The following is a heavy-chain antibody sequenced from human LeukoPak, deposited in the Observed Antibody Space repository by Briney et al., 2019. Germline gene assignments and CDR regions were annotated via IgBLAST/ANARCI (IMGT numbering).Heavy chain of an antibody. D-gene: IGHD6-6*01. CDR2: IYHSGST. J-gene: IGHJ4*02. CDR3: ARRGVIAARLFDY. Sequence: SETLSLTCAVSNFSISSGYYWGWIRQPPGKGLEWIGSIYHSGSTYYNPSLKSRLTISGDTSKNQLSLKLSSVTAADTAVYYCARRGVIAARLFDYWGQGTLVTVSS. V-gene: IGHV4-38-2*01. CDR1: NFSISSGYY.